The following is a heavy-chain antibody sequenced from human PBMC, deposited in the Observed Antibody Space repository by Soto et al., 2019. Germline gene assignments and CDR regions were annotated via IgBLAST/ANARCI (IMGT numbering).Heavy chain of an antibody. CDR2: INHSGST. Sequence: TETLSRTCAVYGGSFSGYYWSGMRQPPGKWLEWSGEINHSGSTNYNPSLKSRVTISVDTSKNQFSLKLSSVTAADTAVYYCARGSRIAAIRGGFDYWGQGTLVTVS. D-gene: IGHD6-6*01. V-gene: IGHV4-34*01. CDR3: ARGSRIAAIRGGFDY. J-gene: IGHJ4*02. CDR1: GGSFSGYY.